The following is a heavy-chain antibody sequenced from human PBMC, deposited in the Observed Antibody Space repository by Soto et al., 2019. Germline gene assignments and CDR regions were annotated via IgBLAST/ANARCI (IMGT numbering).Heavy chain of an antibody. V-gene: IGHV1-3*01. J-gene: IGHJ6*02. CDR1: GYTFTIYS. CDR3: ARSPLSYYDCTGYLGLDYYYGMDV. Sequence: ASVKVSCKASGYTFTIYSMHWVRQAPGQRLEWMGWINAGNGSTKYSQKFQGRVTITRDTSASTAYMELSSLSSEDTAVYYCARSPLSYYDCTGYLGLDYYYGMDVWGQGTTVTVSS. CDR2: INAGNGST. D-gene: IGHD3-22*01.